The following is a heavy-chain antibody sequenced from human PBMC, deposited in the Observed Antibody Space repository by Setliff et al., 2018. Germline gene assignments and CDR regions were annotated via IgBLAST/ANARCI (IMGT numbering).Heavy chain of an antibody. CDR2: INPGDGET. V-gene: IGHV1-46*01. CDR1: GYTFTTYY. D-gene: IGHD3-22*01. J-gene: IGHJ4*02. CDR3: ATGLPYYDSSGYYLFDY. Sequence: GASVKVSCKASGYTFTTYYMHWVRQAPGQGLEWMGVINPGDGETIYAQKFQGRVTMTEDTSTDTAYMELSSLRSEDTAVYYCATGLPYYDSSGYYLFDYWGQGTLVTVSS.